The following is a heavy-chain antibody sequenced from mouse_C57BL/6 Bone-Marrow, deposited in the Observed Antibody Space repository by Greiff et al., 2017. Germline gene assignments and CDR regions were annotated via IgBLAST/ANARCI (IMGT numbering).Heavy chain of an antibody. D-gene: IGHD1-1*01. CDR3: ARDYGSSYWDVEV. CDR2: IYPSDGST. V-gene: IGHV1-85*01. J-gene: IGHJ1*03. Sequence: VQLQQSGPALVKPGASVKLSCKASGYTFTRSDIHWVKQRPGQGLEWLGWIYPSDGSTKYNEKFKGKATMTVDTSSSTAYMELHSLTSEDSAVYFWARDYGSSYWDVEVWGTGTTVTVSS. CDR1: GYTFTRSD.